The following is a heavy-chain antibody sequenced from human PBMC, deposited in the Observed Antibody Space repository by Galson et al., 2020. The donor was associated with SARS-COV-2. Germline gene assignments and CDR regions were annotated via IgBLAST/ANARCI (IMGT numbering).Heavy chain of an antibody. J-gene: IGHJ5*02. CDR3: ARQGRGSASYQENSFDP. V-gene: IGHV5-51*01. CDR2: INGGDSDA. CDR1: GYTFESSP. Sequence: GESLKISCKASGYTFESSPIVWVRQMPGKGLELMGRINGGDSDATYSPSFRGQVTISADKSITTAYLHWNSVEALDTAIYYCARQGRGSASYQENSFDPWGQGTVVTVSS. D-gene: IGHD3-10*01.